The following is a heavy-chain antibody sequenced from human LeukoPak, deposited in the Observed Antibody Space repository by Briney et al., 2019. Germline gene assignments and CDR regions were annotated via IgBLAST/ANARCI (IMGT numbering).Heavy chain of an antibody. J-gene: IGHJ4*02. CDR3: AGSEYYDFWSGYYFDY. V-gene: IGHV1-69*06. CDR2: IIPIFGTA. Sequence: SVKVSCKASGGTFSSYAISWVRQAPGQGLEWMGGIIPIFGTANYAQKFQGRVTITADKSTSTAYMELSSLRSEDTAVYYCAGSEYYDFWSGYYFDYWGQGTLVTVSS. D-gene: IGHD3-3*01. CDR1: GGTFSSYA.